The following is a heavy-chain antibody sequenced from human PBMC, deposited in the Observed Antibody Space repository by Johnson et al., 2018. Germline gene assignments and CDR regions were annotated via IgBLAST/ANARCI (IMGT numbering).Heavy chain of an antibody. J-gene: IGHJ4*02. V-gene: IGHV1-69*18. CDR3: ARSTPGWYVYY. CDR1: GGAVTNYA. CDR2: IIPISGTT. D-gene: IGHD6-19*01. Sequence: QVQLVESGAEVKKXGSSXKVXCQIYGGAVTNYALGWVRQAPGHGLEWLGSIIPISGTTHYAQKFQGRVTITADESTSTSYMDLRSLISEATAVYFCARSTPGWYVYYWGQGTQVTVSS.